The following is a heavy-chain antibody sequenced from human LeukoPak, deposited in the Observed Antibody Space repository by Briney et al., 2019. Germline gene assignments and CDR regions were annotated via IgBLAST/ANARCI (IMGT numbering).Heavy chain of an antibody. CDR3: ARRNYDILTGYYNYFDY. Sequence: GESLKISCNGSGYXFTSYWICWVRQMPGKGLEWMGIIYPGDSDTRYSPSFQGQVTISADKSISTAYLQWSSLKASDTAMYYCARRNYDILTGYYNYFDYWGQGTLVTVSS. D-gene: IGHD3-9*01. CDR2: IYPGDSDT. CDR1: GYXFTSYW. V-gene: IGHV5-51*01. J-gene: IGHJ4*02.